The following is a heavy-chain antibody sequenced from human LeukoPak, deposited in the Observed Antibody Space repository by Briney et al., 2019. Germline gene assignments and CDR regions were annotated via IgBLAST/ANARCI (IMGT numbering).Heavy chain of an antibody. J-gene: IGHJ4*02. CDR2: ISTDGSST. Sequence: GGSLRLPCAASGFTFSSYWMHWVRQAPGKGLVWVSRISTDGSSTTYADSVKGRFTISRDNAKNTLYLEMNSLRAEDTAVYYCARDRYCTTTRCSDYWGQGTLVTVSS. D-gene: IGHD2-2*01. CDR1: GFTFSSYW. V-gene: IGHV3-74*03. CDR3: ARDRYCTTTRCSDY.